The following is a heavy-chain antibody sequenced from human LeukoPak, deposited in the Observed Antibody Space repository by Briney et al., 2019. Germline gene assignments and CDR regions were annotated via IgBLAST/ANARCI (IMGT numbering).Heavy chain of an antibody. Sequence: AGGSLRLSCTASGFTFSSYWMHWVRHAPGKGLVWVSRINSDGSSTTYADSVKGRFTISRDNAKNTLYLQMNSLRAEDTAVYYCARDPLDGYGSGWYYFDYWGQGTLVTVSA. D-gene: IGHD6-19*01. CDR1: GFTFSSYW. J-gene: IGHJ4*02. CDR3: ARDPLDGYGSGWYYFDY. CDR2: INSDGSST. V-gene: IGHV3-74*01.